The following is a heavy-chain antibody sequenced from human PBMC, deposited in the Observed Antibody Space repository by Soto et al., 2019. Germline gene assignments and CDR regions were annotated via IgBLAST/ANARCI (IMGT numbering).Heavy chain of an antibody. Sequence: SETLSLTCSVSGGSISSGGHYWSWIRQHPGKGLEWIGYIYYSGSTYYNPSLKSRVTILVDTSKNQFSLKLSSVTAADTAVYYCACSVVVPAAINEKNLDYWGQGTLVTVSS. V-gene: IGHV4-31*03. J-gene: IGHJ4*02. CDR3: ACSVVVPAAINEKNLDY. D-gene: IGHD2-2*01. CDR1: GGSISSGGHY. CDR2: IYYSGST.